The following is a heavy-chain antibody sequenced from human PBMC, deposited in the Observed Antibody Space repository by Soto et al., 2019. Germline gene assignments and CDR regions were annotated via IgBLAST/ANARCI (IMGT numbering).Heavy chain of an antibody. CDR3: ARGRQLDY. CDR1: GYTFTNDD. J-gene: IGHJ4*02. Sequence: QVQLVQSRAEVKKPGASVKVSCKASGYTFTNDDISWVRQAPGQGLEWMGWISPYNGDADYAQKFQGRVTMTTDTSTSIVYMELRSLRSDDTAVYYCARGRQLDYWGQGTLVTVSS. D-gene: IGHD6-13*01. V-gene: IGHV1-18*01. CDR2: ISPYNGDA.